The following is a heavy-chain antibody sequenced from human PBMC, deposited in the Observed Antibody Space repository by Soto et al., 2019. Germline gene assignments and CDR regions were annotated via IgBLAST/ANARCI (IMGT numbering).Heavy chain of an antibody. Sequence: ASVKASCKPSGYTFTSYGISWVRQAPGQGLEWMGWISIYNGKTNYARKFQGRVTMTTDTSTSTVYMELRSLRSDDTAVYYCARDLEQWLVRNDYWGQGTLVTVSS. CDR2: ISIYNGKT. CDR1: GYTFTSYG. V-gene: IGHV1-18*04. CDR3: ARDLEQWLVRNDY. J-gene: IGHJ4*02. D-gene: IGHD6-19*01.